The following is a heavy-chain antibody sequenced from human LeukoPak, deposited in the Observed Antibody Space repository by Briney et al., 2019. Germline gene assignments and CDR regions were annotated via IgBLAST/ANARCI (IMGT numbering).Heavy chain of an antibody. CDR3: ARGFPRELRLDY. CDR2: INPSGGST. V-gene: IGHV1-46*01. CDR1: GYTFTSYY. J-gene: IGHJ4*02. D-gene: IGHD1-26*01. Sequence: ASVKVSCKASGYTFTSYYMHWVRQAPAQGLEWMEIINPSGGSTSYAQKFQGRVTMTRDMSTSTVYMELSSLRSEDTAVYYCARGFPRELRLDYWGQGTLVTVSS.